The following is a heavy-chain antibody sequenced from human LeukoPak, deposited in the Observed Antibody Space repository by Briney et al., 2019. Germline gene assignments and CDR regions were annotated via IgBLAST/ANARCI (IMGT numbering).Heavy chain of an antibody. D-gene: IGHD3-10*01. CDR1: GFTFSSYS. CDR2: ISSSSSTI. V-gene: IGHV3-48*01. J-gene: IGHJ4*02. CDR3: AKLPGRITMVRGVPTYYFDY. Sequence: GGSLRLSCAASGFTFSSYSMNWVRQAPGKGLEWVSYISSSSSTIYYADSVKGRFTISRDNAKNTLYLQMNSLRAEDTAVYYCAKLPGRITMVRGVPTYYFDYWGQGTLVTVSS.